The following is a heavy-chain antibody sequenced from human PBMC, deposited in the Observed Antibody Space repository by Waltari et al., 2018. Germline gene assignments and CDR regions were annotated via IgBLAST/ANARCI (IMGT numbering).Heavy chain of an antibody. D-gene: IGHD2-21*01. CDR2: NYKDGTP. V-gene: IGHV3-53*01. J-gene: IGHJ4*02. Sequence: VQLVDSGGALIQPGGSLRLSSAAAGFNVSEEFMTWVRQGPGKGLEWVSMNYKDGTPKYADAVKGRFTISRDTSENTVHLEMNSLRAEDTAVYYCARLGGALWGQGTPVTVSS. CDR3: ARLGGAL. CDR1: GFNVSEEF.